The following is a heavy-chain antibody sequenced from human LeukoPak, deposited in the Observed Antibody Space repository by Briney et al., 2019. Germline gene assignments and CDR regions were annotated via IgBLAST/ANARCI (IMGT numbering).Heavy chain of an antibody. Sequence: GASVKVSYKASGYTSTSYAMHWVRQAPGQRLEWMGWINAGNGNTKYSQKFQGRVTITRDTSASTAYMELSSLRSEDTAVYYCARSLLPLRYFDWFRYYFDYWGQGTLVTVSS. CDR2: INAGNGNT. CDR3: ARSLLPLRYFDWFRYYFDY. J-gene: IGHJ4*02. V-gene: IGHV1-3*01. D-gene: IGHD3-9*01. CDR1: GYTSTSYA.